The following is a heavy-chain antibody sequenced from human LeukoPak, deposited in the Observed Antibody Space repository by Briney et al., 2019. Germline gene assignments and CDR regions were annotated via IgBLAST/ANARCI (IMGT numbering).Heavy chain of an antibody. D-gene: IGHD1-26*01. J-gene: IGHJ4*02. CDR2: ISGSGGST. Sequence: GGSLRLSCAASGFTFSTYGMSWVRQAPGKGLEWVSVISGSGGSTYYADSVKGRFTISRDNSKNTLSLQMNSLRAEDTAVYCCAKGYRYSDYWGQGTLVTVSS. CDR3: AKGYRYSDY. CDR1: GFTFSTYG. V-gene: IGHV3-23*01.